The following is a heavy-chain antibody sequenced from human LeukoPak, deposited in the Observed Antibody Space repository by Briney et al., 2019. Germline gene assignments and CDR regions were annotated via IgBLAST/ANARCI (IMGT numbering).Heavy chain of an antibody. CDR3: ARGRAAMRFDY. CDR2: IYYSGST. V-gene: IGHV4-59*01. Sequence: SETLSLTCTVSGGSISSYYWSWIRQPPGKGLEWIGYIYYSGSTNYNPSLKSRVTISVDTSKNQFSLKLSSVTAADTAVYYCARGRAAMRFDYWGQGTLVTVSS. D-gene: IGHD5-18*01. J-gene: IGHJ4*02. CDR1: GGSISSYY.